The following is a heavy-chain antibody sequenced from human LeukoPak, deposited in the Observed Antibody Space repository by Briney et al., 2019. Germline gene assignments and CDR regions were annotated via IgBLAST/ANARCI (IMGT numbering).Heavy chain of an antibody. CDR2: ISGNSGSI. CDR1: GFTFDDYA. CDR3: AKDGATKGDFDY. V-gene: IGHV3-9*01. D-gene: IGHD5-12*01. J-gene: IGHJ4*02. Sequence: GGSLRLSCAASGFTFDDYAMHWVRQAPGKGLEWGSGISGNSGSIGYADSVNGRFTISRDNAKNSLYLQMNSLRAADTALYYCAKDGATKGDFDYWGQGTLVTVSS.